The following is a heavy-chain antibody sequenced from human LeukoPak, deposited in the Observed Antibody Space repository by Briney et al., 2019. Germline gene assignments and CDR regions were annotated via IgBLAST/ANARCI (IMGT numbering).Heavy chain of an antibody. CDR1: GGSFSGYY. CDR3: ARGKSPRYCSSTSCPYNYYFDY. J-gene: IGHJ4*02. Sequence: SETLSLTCAVYGGSFSGYYWSWIRQPPGEGLEWIGEINHSGSTNYNPSLKSRVTISVDTSKNQFSLKLSSVTAADTAVYYCARGKSPRYCSSTSCPYNYYFDYWGQGTLVTVSS. D-gene: IGHD2-2*01. CDR2: INHSGST. V-gene: IGHV4-34*01.